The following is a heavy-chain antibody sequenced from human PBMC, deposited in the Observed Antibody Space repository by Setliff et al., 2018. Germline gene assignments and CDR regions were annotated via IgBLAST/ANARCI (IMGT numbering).Heavy chain of an antibody. CDR2: IILIFDRT. CDR3: ARAAGSLTSDEYFHH. Sequence: SVKVSCKASGGTFGDYGITWVRQAPGQGLEWMGGIILIFDRTKYAQKFQGRVTITADKSTSTAYMELSSLKSEDTAVYYCARAAGSLTSDEYFHHWGQGTLVT. J-gene: IGHJ1*01. CDR1: GGTFGDYG. V-gene: IGHV1-69*06. D-gene: IGHD6-25*01.